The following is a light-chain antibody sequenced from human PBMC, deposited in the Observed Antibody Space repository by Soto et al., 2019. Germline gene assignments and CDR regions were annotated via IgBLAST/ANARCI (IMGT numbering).Light chain of an antibody. CDR2: DAS. V-gene: IGKV3-15*01. Sequence: EIVMTQYPATLSVSPGERATLYCRASQSVSSNLAWYQQKPGQAPRLLIYDASTRATGIPARFSGSGSGTEFTLTISSLQSEDFAVYYCQQYNNWPPITVGQGTRLEI. CDR3: QQYNNWPPIT. J-gene: IGKJ5*01. CDR1: QSVSSN.